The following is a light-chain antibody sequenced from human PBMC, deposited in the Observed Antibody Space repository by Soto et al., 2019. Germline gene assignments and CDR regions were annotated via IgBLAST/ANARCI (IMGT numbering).Light chain of an antibody. CDR1: QSIASY. CDR3: QQTFNARPFT. V-gene: IGKV1-39*01. J-gene: IGKJ2*01. Sequence: DIQMTQSPSSLSASVGDRVTITCRASQSIASYLNWYQQKPGKAPKLLILAASTLQSGVPSRFTGSGSGTDFTLTISSLQPEDFATYYCQQTFNARPFTFGQGTKLELK. CDR2: AAS.